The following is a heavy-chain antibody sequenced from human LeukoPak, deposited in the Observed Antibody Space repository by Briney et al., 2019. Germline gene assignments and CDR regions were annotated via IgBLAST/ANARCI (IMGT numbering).Heavy chain of an antibody. CDR1: GFTVSSNY. CDR3: GRDGGGYCRSTSCFIAGMEV. V-gene: IGHV3-53*01. J-gene: IGHJ6*02. Sequence: GGSLRLSCAASGFTVSSNYMSWVRQAPGKGLEWVSVIYSSGSTYYSASVKGRFTISRDNSKNKLYLQLNTLRAEDTAVYYCGRDGGGYCRSTSCFIAGMEVWGQGTTVTLSS. CDR2: IYSSGST. D-gene: IGHD2-2*01.